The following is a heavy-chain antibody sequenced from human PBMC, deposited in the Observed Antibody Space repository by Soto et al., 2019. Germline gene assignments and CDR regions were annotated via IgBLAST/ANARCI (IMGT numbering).Heavy chain of an antibody. V-gene: IGHV4-31*03. J-gene: IGHJ3*02. CDR1: GGSISSGGYY. D-gene: IGHD3-10*01. CDR2: IYYSGST. Sequence: QVQLQESGPGLVKPSQTLSLTCTVSGGSISSGGYYWSWIRQHPGKGLEWIGYIYYSGSTYYNPSLKSRVTISVDTSKNQFSLKLSSMTAADTAVYYCARDPRFSWFGELSGAFDIWGQGTMVTVSS. CDR3: ARDPRFSWFGELSGAFDI.